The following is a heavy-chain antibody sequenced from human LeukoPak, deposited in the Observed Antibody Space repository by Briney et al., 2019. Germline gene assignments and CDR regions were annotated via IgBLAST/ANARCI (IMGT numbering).Heavy chain of an antibody. Sequence: SETLSLTCTVSGGSISSYYWSWIRQPPEKGLEWIGYIYYSGSTNYNPSLKSRVTISVDTSKNQFSLKLSSVTAADTAVYYCARDNIPNWFDPWGQGTLVTVSS. CDR2: IYYSGST. CDR1: GGSISSYY. V-gene: IGHV4-59*01. CDR3: ARDNIPNWFDP. J-gene: IGHJ5*02.